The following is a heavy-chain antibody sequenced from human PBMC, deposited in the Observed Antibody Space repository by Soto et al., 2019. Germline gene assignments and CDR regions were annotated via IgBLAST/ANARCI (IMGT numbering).Heavy chain of an antibody. CDR2: IKSKTDGGTT. Sequence: EVQLVESGGGLVKPGGSLRLSCAASGFTFSNAWMSWVRQAPGKGLEWVGRIKSKTDGGTTDYAAPVKGRFTISRDDSKNTLYLQMNRLKTEDTALYYCTTPVVVTAADAFDIWGQGTMVTVSS. D-gene: IGHD2-21*02. J-gene: IGHJ3*02. CDR3: TTPVVVTAADAFDI. V-gene: IGHV3-15*01. CDR1: GFTFSNAW.